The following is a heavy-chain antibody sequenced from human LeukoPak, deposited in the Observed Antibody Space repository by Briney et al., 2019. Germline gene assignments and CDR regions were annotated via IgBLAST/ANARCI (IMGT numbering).Heavy chain of an antibody. CDR1: GFTSSSYA. D-gene: IGHD2-21*02. V-gene: IGHV3-30*04. J-gene: IGHJ3*02. CDR2: ISYDGSNK. CDR3: ARVTTAIPDAFDI. Sequence: GGSLRLSCAASGFTSSSYAMHWVRQAPGKGLEWVAVISYDGSNKYYADSVKGRFTISRDNSKNTLYLQMDNLRAEDTAVYYCARVTTAIPDAFDIWGQGTMVTVSS.